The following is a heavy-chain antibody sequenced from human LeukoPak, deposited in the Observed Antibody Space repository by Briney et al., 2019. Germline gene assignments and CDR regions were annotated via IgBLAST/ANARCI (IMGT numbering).Heavy chain of an antibody. CDR3: AKLWFFCDSSEDY. D-gene: IGHD3-22*01. Sequence: GGSLRLSCAASGFTFSSYGMHWVRQAPGKGLEWVAVISYDGSNKYYADSVKGRFTISRDNSKNTLYLQMNSLRAEDTAVYYCAKLWFFCDSSEDYWGQGTLVTVSS. CDR2: ISYDGSNK. CDR1: GFTFSSYG. V-gene: IGHV3-30*18. J-gene: IGHJ4*02.